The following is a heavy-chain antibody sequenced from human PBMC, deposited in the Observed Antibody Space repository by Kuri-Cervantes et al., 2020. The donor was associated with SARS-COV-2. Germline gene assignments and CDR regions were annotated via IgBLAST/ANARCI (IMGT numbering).Heavy chain of an antibody. CDR1: GFTFSSYG. V-gene: IGHV3-30*18. CDR2: ISYDGSNK. CDR3: AKGYYDSSGYRTLDY. J-gene: IGHJ4*02. D-gene: IGHD3-22*01. Sequence: GGSLRLSCAASGFTFSSYGMQWVRQAPGKGLEWVAVISYDGSNKYYADSVKGRFTISRDNSKNTLYLQMNSLRAEDTAVYYCAKGYYDSSGYRTLDYWGQGTLVTVSS.